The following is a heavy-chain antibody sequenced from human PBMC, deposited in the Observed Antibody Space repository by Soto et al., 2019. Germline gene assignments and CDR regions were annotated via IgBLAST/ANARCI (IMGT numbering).Heavy chain of an antibody. CDR2: ISYDGSNK. J-gene: IGHJ6*03. CDR1: GFTFSSYG. V-gene: IGHV3-30*18. CDR3: AKDRRSYYYYYYYMDV. Sequence: PGGSLRLSCAASGFTFSSYGMHWVRQAPGKGLEWVAVISYDGSNKYYADSVKGRFTISRDNSKNTLYLQMNSLRAEDTAVYYCAKDRRSYYYYYYYMDVWGKGTTVTVSS.